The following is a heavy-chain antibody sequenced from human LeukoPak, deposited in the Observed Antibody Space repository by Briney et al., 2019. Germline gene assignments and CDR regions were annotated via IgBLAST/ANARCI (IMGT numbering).Heavy chain of an antibody. Sequence: PGGSLRLSCAASGFTFSSYAMHWVRQARGKGLEWVAVISYDGSNKYYADSVKGRFTISRDNSKNTLYLQMNSLRAEDTAVYYCTSRRIAARQGGEGFVYWGQGTLVTVSS. CDR1: GFTFSSYA. D-gene: IGHD6-6*01. CDR2: ISYDGSNK. V-gene: IGHV3-30-3*01. CDR3: TSRRIAARQGGEGFVY. J-gene: IGHJ4*02.